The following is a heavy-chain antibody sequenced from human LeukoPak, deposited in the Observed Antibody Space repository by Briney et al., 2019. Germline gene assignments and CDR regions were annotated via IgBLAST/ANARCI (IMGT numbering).Heavy chain of an antibody. Sequence: PSQTLSLTCAVSGGSISSGGYSWSWIRQPPGKGLEWIGSIYHSGSTYYNPSLKSRVTISVDRSKNQFSLKLSSVTAADTAVYYCARGRGPYGSGSYPFDYWGQGTLVTVSS. CDR1: GGSISSGGYS. D-gene: IGHD3-10*01. V-gene: IGHV4-30-2*01. CDR3: ARGRGPYGSGSYPFDY. J-gene: IGHJ4*02. CDR2: IYHSGST.